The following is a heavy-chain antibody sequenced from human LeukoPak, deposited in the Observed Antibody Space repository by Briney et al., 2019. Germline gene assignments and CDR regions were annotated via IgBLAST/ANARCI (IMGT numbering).Heavy chain of an antibody. D-gene: IGHD1-26*01. J-gene: IGHJ5*02. V-gene: IGHV1-69*13. Sequence: ASMKVSCKTSGGTFTSYAITWVRQAPGQGLGWMAKIIPISGTTNYAQKFQGRVTFTADESTSTAYMELSSLRPEDTALYYCARKLRLGGNWFDPWGQGTLVTVSS. CDR3: ARKLRLGGNWFDP. CDR1: GGTFTSYA. CDR2: IIPISGTT.